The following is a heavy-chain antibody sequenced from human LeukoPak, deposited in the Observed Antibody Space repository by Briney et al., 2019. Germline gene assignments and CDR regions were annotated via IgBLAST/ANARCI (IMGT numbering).Heavy chain of an antibody. J-gene: IGHJ4*02. D-gene: IGHD2-15*01. CDR2: ISNDGSNK. CDR1: GFTFSNYG. CDR3: ARDTYSFDC. V-gene: IGHV3-30*19. Sequence: GGSLRLSCAASGFTFSNYGMHWVRQAPGKGLEWVAFISNDGSNKYYADSVKGRFTISRDNSKNTLYVQMNSLRGEDTALYHCARDTYSFDCWGQGTPVTVSS.